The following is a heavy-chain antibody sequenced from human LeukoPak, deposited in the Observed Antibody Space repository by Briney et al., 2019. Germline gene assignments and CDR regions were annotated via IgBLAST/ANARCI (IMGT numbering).Heavy chain of an antibody. J-gene: IGHJ6*02. CDR1: GFTVSSNY. Sequence: PGGSLRLSCAASGFTVSSNYMSWVRQAQGKGLEWVSVIYSGGSTYYADSVTGRFTISRDNSKNTLYLQMNSLRAEDTAVYYCARDGAYIDKDCSGGSCYSHYYYYGMDVWGQGTTVTVSS. D-gene: IGHD2-15*01. CDR3: ARDGAYIDKDCSGGSCYSHYYYYGMDV. CDR2: IYSGGST. V-gene: IGHV3-66*01.